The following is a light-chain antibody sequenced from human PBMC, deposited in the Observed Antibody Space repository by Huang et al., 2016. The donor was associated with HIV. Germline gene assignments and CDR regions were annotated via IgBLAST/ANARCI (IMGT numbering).Light chain of an antibody. CDR1: QAISNS. CDR2: AAS. CDR3: QQYFTTPLA. J-gene: IGKJ4*01. V-gene: IGKV1-NL1*01. Sequence: IQMTQSPSSLSVSVGDRVTITCRASQAISNSLVWYQQKPGKAPKLLLFAASRLESGVPSRFRGSGSGTDYTLTISSLQPEDFATYYCQQYFTTPLAFGGGTKVEIK.